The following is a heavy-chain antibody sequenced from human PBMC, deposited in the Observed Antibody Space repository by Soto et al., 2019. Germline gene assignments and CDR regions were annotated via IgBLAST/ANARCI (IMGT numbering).Heavy chain of an antibody. CDR1: GDSVSSNSAA. Sequence: QTLSLTCAISGDSVSSNSAAWNWIRQSPSRGLEWLGRTYYRSKWYNDYAVSVKSRITINPDTSKNQLSLQLNSVTPEDTAVYYCPRVGIPGGGYYYGMDVCGQGTTVSVS. CDR3: PRVGIPGGGYYYGMDV. V-gene: IGHV6-1*01. J-gene: IGHJ6*02. D-gene: IGHD2-8*02. CDR2: TYYRSKWYN.